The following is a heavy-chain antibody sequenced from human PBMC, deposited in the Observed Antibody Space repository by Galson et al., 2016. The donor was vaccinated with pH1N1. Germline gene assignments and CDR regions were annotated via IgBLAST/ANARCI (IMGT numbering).Heavy chain of an antibody. Sequence: SLRLSCAASGFMFSGHYMDWVRQTPGKGLEWVGRIRKKANDYTTEYAASVKGRFTISRDDSQNSLYLQMRSLKTEDTAVYYCVRVGVPWNFDYWGQGTLVIVSS. D-gene: IGHD3-16*01. V-gene: IGHV3-72*01. CDR3: VRVGVPWNFDY. J-gene: IGHJ4*02. CDR1: GFMFSGHY. CDR2: IRKKANDYTT.